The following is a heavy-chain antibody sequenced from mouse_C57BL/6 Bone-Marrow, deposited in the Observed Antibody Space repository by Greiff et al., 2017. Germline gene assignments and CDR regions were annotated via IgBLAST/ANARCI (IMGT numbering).Heavy chain of an antibody. J-gene: IGHJ4*01. CDR3: TTHAMDY. Sequence: VQLKQSGAELVRPGASVKLSCTASGFNIKDDYMHWVKQRPEQGLEWIGWIDPENGDTEYASKFQGKATITADTSSNPAYLQLSSLTSEDTAVYYCTTHAMDYWGQGTSVTVSS. CDR2: IDPENGDT. CDR1: GFNIKDDY. V-gene: IGHV14-4*01.